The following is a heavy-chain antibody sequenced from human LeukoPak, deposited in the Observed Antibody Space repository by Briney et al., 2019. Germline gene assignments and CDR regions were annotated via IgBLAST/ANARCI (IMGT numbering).Heavy chain of an antibody. D-gene: IGHD5-18*01. CDR3: ARHYHSYGN. J-gene: IGHJ4*02. CDR1: GGSISSSDYF. Sequence: SETLSLTCTVSGGSISSSDYFWTWIRRPPGKGLEWIGYIIYSGNTYYNPSLKSRVTISVDTSKNQFSLKLSSVTAADTAVYYCARHYHSYGNWGQGTLVTVSS. V-gene: IGHV4-39*01. CDR2: IIYSGNT.